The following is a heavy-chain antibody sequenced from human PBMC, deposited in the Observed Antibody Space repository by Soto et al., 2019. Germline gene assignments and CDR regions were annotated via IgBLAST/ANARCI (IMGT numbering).Heavy chain of an antibody. Sequence: QVQLVQSGAEVKKPGASVKVSCKASGYTFTNYAMHWVRQAPGQRLEWMGWINAGNGNTKYSQKSQGSVTITRDTSASPAYMELSSLRSEDTAVYYCAGGGSLYWDFDLWGRGTLVTVSS. D-gene: IGHD1-26*01. CDR1: GYTFTNYA. CDR3: AGGGSLYWDFDL. J-gene: IGHJ2*01. V-gene: IGHV1-3*01. CDR2: INAGNGNT.